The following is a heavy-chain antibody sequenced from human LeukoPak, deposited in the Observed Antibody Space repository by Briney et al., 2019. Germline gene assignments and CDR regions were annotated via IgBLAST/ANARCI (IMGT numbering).Heavy chain of an antibody. CDR1: GFTFSSYA. D-gene: IGHD6-13*01. V-gene: IGHV3-30*04. Sequence: GGSLRLSCAASGFTFSSYAMNWVRQAPGKGLEWVAVISYDGSNKYYADSVKGRFTISRDNSNNTLYVQMTSLRVEDTAVYYCARRSSSWAFDIWGQGTMVTVSS. J-gene: IGHJ3*02. CDR3: ARRSSSWAFDI. CDR2: ISYDGSNK.